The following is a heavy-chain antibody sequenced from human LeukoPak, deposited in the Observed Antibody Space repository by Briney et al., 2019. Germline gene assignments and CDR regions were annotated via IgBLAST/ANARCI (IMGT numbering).Heavy chain of an antibody. CDR2: ISAYNGNT. V-gene: IGHV1-18*01. CDR3: ARAVPAAIRRYYFDY. CDR1: GYTFTSYG. D-gene: IGHD2-2*02. J-gene: IGHJ4*02. Sequence: ASVKVSCKASGYTFTSYGISWVRQAPGQGLEWMGWISAYNGNTNYAQKPQGRVTMTTDTSTSTAYMELRSLRSDDTAVYYCARAVPAAIRRYYFDYWGQGTLVTVSS.